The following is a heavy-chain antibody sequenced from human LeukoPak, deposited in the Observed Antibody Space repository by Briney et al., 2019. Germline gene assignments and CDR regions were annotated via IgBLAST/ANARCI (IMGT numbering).Heavy chain of an antibody. V-gene: IGHV3-23*01. CDR2: ISGSGGST. J-gene: IGHJ3*02. Sequence: GWSLKPSCAPPGFTFISYAMSWVRQAPGKGLEWVSAISGSGGSTYYADSVKGRFTISRDNSKNTLYLQMNSLRAEDTAVYYCAKDVDIWGQGTMVTVSS. CDR3: AKDVDI. CDR1: GFTFISYA.